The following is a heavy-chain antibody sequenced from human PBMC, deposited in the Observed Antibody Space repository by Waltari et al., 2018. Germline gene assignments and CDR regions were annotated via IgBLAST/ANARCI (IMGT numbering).Heavy chain of an antibody. CDR1: GFTFSSYA. Sequence: QVQLVESGGGVVQPGRSLRLSCAASGFTFSSYARHGVRQAPGKGLEWVAVISYDGSNKYYADSVKGRFTISRDNSKNTLYLQMNSLRAEDTAVYYCAREGLRARGAFDIWGQGTMVTVSS. J-gene: IGHJ3*02. CDR3: AREGLRARGAFDI. CDR2: ISYDGSNK. V-gene: IGHV3-30-3*01. D-gene: IGHD4-17*01.